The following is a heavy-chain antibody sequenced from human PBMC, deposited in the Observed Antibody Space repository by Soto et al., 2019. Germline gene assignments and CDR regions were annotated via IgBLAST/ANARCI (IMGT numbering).Heavy chain of an antibody. CDR1: GFRFDDYA. J-gene: IGHJ4*02. D-gene: IGHD3-9*01. Sequence: EVQLVESGGGLAQPGRALRLSCVGSGFRFDDYAMHWVRQRPGEGLEWVSGMSWNRAGKGYADSVKGRFIISRDNAKNSLYLRMDTLRAEDTAVYFCVKDRSYDILTDRSDFEFWGQGTLVAVSS. CDR3: VKDRSYDILTDRSDFEF. V-gene: IGHV3-9*01. CDR2: MSWNRAGK.